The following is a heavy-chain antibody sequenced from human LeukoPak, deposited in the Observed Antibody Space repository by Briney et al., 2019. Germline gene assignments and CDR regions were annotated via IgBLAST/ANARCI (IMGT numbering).Heavy chain of an antibody. CDR2: IYTSGST. J-gene: IGHJ6*01. D-gene: IGHD2-2*02. CDR3: ARDLGYCRSTRCYTGAYYGMDV. Sequence: SETLSLTCTVSGGSISSYYWSWIRQPAGKGLEWIGRIYTSGSTNYNPSLKSRVTMSVDTSKNQFSLKLSSVTAADTAVYYCARDLGYCRSTRCYTGAYYGMDVWGQGTQVNVSS. CDR1: GGSISSYY. V-gene: IGHV4-4*07.